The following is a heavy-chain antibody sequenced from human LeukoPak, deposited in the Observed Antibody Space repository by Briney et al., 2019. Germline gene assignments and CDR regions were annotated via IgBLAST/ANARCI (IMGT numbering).Heavy chain of an antibody. Sequence: PSETLSLTCTVSGGSISSYYWSRIRQPPGKGLEWIGYIYYSGSTNYNPSLKSRVTISVDTSKNQFSLKLSSVTAADTAVYYCARDQAHYDFWSGYHNWFDPWGQGTLVTVSS. D-gene: IGHD3-3*01. V-gene: IGHV4-59*01. J-gene: IGHJ5*02. CDR2: IYYSGST. CDR1: GGSISSYY. CDR3: ARDQAHYDFWSGYHNWFDP.